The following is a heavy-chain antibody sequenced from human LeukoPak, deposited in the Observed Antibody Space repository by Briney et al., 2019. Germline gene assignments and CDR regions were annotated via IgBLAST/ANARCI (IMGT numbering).Heavy chain of an antibody. CDR1: GFTFGDYA. CDR2: IRSKAYGGTT. Sequence: GGSLRLSCTASGFTFGDYAMSWFRQAPGKGLEWVGFIRSKAYGGTTEYAASVKGRFTISRDDSKSIAYLQMNSLKTEDTAVYYCTRSDIVVVPAAMYFDYWGQGTLVTVSS. J-gene: IGHJ4*02. D-gene: IGHD2-2*01. CDR3: TRSDIVVVPAAMYFDY. V-gene: IGHV3-49*03.